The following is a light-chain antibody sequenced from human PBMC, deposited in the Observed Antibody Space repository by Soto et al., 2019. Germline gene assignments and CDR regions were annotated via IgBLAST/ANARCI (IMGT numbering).Light chain of an antibody. Sequence: QSALTQPASVSGSPGQSIAISCTGTSSDVGGYNFVSWYQQHPGKAPKLMIYDVSIRPSGVSDRFSGSKSGNTASLTISGLQAEDEAYYYCSSYSASSTLVVFGGGPKLTVL. CDR1: SSDVGGYNF. CDR3: SSYSASSTLVV. V-gene: IGLV2-14*03. J-gene: IGLJ2*01. CDR2: DVS.